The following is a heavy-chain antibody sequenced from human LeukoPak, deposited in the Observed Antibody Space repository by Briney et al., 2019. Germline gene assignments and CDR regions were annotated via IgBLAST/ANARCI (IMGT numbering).Heavy chain of an antibody. V-gene: IGHV4-38-2*01. J-gene: IGHJ4*02. CDR2: IYHSGSI. Sequence: SETLPLTCAVSGYSIRSGYHWGWIRQPPGKGLEWIGNIYHSGSIYYNPSLKSRVTISPDTSKNQFSLRLSSATAADTAVYFCARRNFANYYFDFWGRGTLDTVSS. CDR1: GYSIRSGYH. D-gene: IGHD2/OR15-2a*01. CDR3: ARRNFANYYFDF.